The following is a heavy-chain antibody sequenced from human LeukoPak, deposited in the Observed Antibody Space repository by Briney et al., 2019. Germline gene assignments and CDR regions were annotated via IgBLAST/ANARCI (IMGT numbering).Heavy chain of an antibody. D-gene: IGHD5-18*01. V-gene: IGHV3-21*01. J-gene: IGHJ4*02. CDR3: ARDLPYSYGFDY. Sequence: GSLRLSCAASGFTFSSYSMNWVRQAPGKGLEWVSSISSSSSYIYYADSVKGRFTISRDNAKNSLYLQMNSLRAEDTAVYYCARDLPYSYGFDYWGQGTLVTVSS. CDR1: GFTFSSYS. CDR2: ISSSSSYI.